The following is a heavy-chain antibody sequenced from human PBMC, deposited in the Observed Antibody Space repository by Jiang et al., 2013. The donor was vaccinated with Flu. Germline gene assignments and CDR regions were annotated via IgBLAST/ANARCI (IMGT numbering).Heavy chain of an antibody. CDR1: GYTFTSYA. V-gene: IGHV1-3*01. CDR3: ARVDTVAGTFRAFDI. Sequence: GYTFTSYAMHWVRQPRQRLEWMGWINAGNGNTKYSQKFQGRVTITRDTSASTAYMELSSLRSEDTAVYYCARVDTVAGTFRAFDIWGQGTMVTVSS. D-gene: IGHD6-19*01. J-gene: IGHJ3*02. CDR2: INAGNGNT.